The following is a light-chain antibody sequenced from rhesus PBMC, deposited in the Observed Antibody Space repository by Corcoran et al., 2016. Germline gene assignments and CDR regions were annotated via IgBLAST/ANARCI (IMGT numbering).Light chain of an antibody. J-gene: IGLJ1*01. CDR1: SGDIGGYDL. CDR2: EVT. V-gene: IGLV2-13*03. Sequence: QAAPTQSPSGSGSPGQAVTISCTGTSGDIGGYDLVSWYQQHPGKSPKLMIYEVTKRPSGVSGRFSGSRSDNTASLTISGLQPEDEAVYFCSSYSTTDPFVFGSGTRLTVL. CDR3: SSYSTTDPFV.